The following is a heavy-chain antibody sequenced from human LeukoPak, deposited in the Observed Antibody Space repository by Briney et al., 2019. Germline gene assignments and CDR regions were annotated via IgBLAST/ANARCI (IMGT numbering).Heavy chain of an antibody. CDR1: EFTFSIYE. CDR2: ISSSGNTR. CDR3: ARERDYSRDAFDI. Sequence: GGCPRLSCAASEFTFSIYEINWVRQAPGKGLEWVSFISSSGNTRYADSVKGRFTISRDNAKNSLYLQMNSLRAEDTAVYYCARERDYSRDAFDIWGQGTMVTVSS. V-gene: IGHV3-48*03. J-gene: IGHJ3*02. D-gene: IGHD4-11*01.